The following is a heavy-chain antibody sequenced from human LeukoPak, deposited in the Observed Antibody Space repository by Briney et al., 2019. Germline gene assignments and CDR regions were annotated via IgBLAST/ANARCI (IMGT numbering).Heavy chain of an antibody. V-gene: IGHV3-30*18. CDR1: GFTFSSYG. J-gene: IGHJ4*02. CDR3: AKYQVQWLPKGGFDY. Sequence: GGSLRLSCAASGFTFSSYGMHWVRQAPGKGLEWVAVISYAGNNKYYADSVKGRFTISRDNSKNTLYLQMDNLRAEDTAVYYCAKYQVQWLPKGGFDYWGQGTLVTVSS. CDR2: ISYAGNNK. D-gene: IGHD6-19*01.